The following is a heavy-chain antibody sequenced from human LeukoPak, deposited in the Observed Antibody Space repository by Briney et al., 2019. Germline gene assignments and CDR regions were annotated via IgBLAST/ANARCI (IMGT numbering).Heavy chain of an antibody. V-gene: IGHV4-34*01. D-gene: IGHD4/OR15-4a*01. CDR3: ARVHGAYPFDY. CDR2: INHSGST. Sequence: SETLSLTCAVYGGSFSGYYWSWIRQPPGKGLEWIGEINHSGSTNYNPSLKSRVTISVDTSKNQFSLKLSSVTAADTAVYYCARVHGAYPFDYWGQGILVTVSS. CDR1: GGSFSGYY. J-gene: IGHJ4*02.